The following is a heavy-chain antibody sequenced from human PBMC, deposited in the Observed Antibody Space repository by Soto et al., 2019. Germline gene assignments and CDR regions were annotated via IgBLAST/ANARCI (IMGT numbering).Heavy chain of an antibody. CDR3: AGGMCFGGSCYLDV. D-gene: IGHD2-15*01. Sequence: QVQLVQSGAEVKKPGSSVKVSCKASGGTFSTYTLYWVRQAPGQGLEWMGGISPGIDIGDYAQKFQGRVTITAEESTSTVYMQLSTLISEDTALYYCAGGMCFGGSCYLDVWGQGTLVTVSS. V-gene: IGHV1-69*12. J-gene: IGHJ4*02. CDR1: GGTFSTYT. CDR2: ISPGIDIG.